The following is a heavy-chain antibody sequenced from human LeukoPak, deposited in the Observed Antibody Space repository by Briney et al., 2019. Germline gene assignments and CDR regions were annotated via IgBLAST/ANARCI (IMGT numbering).Heavy chain of an antibody. CDR1: GGTFSSYA. V-gene: IGHV1-18*01. CDR2: ISAYNGNT. D-gene: IGHD6-6*01. J-gene: IGHJ3*02. Sequence: ASVKVSCKASGGTFSSYAISWVRQAPGQGLEWMGWISAYNGNTNYAQKLQGRVTMTTDTSTSTAYMELRSLRSDDTAVYYCARASYSSSRGDAFDIWGQGTIVTVSS. CDR3: ARASYSSSRGDAFDI.